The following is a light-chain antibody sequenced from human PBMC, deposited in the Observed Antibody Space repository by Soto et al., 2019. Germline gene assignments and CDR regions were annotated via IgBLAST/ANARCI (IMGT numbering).Light chain of an antibody. CDR2: GAS. V-gene: IGKV3-20*01. CDR3: QQYGSSPTWT. CDR1: QIVGNS. Sequence: EVVMTQSPATLSVSPGDRPTVSCSASQIVGNSVAWYQQKPGQAPRLLIYGASSRATGIPDRFSGSGSGTDFTLTISRLEPEDFAVYYCQQYGSSPTWTFGQGTKVDTK. J-gene: IGKJ1*01.